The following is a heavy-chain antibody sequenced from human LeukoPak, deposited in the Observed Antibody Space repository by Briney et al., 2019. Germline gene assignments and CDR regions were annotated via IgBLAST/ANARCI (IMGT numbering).Heavy chain of an antibody. CDR3: ARGGYCSSTSCLYFDY. V-gene: IGHV4-34*01. J-gene: IGHJ4*02. CDR2: INHSGST. Sequence: SETLSLTCAVYGGSFSGYYWSWIRQPPGKGLEWIGEINHSGSTNYIPSLKSRVTISVDTSKNQFSLKLSSVTAADTAVYYCARGGYCSSTSCLYFDYWGQGTLVTVSS. CDR1: GGSFSGYY. D-gene: IGHD2-2*01.